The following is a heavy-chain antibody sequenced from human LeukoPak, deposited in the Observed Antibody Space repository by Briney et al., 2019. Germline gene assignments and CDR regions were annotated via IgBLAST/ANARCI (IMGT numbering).Heavy chain of an antibody. D-gene: IGHD4-23*01. J-gene: IGHJ4*02. CDR3: ASFSTSVLIKDF. CDR2: VTGRSDHS. CDR1: GFSFSSYS. V-gene: IGHV3-21*01. Sequence: GGSLRLSSAASGFSFSSYSMNWVRQAPGKGLVWVSSVTGRSDHSYYADSVKGRFTISRDNTKNSLYLQLNNLRDEDTAVYYCASFSTSVLIKDFWGQGTLVTVSS.